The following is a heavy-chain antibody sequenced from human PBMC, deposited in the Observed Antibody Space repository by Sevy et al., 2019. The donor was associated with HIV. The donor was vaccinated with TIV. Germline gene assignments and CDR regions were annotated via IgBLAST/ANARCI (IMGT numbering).Heavy chain of an antibody. CDR2: IWYDGSNK. CDR3: AKSGSGTAYYFDY. CDR1: GFTFSSYG. D-gene: IGHD6-19*01. J-gene: IGHJ4*02. V-gene: IGHV3-33*06. Sequence: GGSLRLSCAASGFTFSSYGMHWVRQAPGKGLEWVAVIWYDGSNKYYVDSVKGRFTISRDNSKNTLYLQMNSLRAEDTAVYYCAKSGSGTAYYFDYWGQGTLVTVSS.